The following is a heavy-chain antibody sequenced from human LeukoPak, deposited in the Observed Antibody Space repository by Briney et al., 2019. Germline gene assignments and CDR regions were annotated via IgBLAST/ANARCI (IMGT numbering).Heavy chain of an antibody. V-gene: IGHV4-59*01. CDR1: GGFINSYY. D-gene: IGHD5-24*01. CDR2: IYNSGNT. Sequence: SETLSLTCTVSGGFINSYYWTWIRQPPGKGLEWIGNIYNSGNTNYNPSLKSRVTISVDTSKNQFSLKLSSVTAADTAVYYCARVPIEMATIDYYYMDVWGKGTTVTVSS. J-gene: IGHJ6*03. CDR3: ARVPIEMATIDYYYMDV.